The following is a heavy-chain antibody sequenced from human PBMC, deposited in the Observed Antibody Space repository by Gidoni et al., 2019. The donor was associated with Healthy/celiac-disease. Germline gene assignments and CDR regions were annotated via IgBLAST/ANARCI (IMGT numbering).Heavy chain of an antibody. CDR3: AKDMWVAVAGTYYSYGMDV. CDR2: ISWNSGSI. V-gene: IGHV3-9*01. D-gene: IGHD6-19*01. Sequence: EVKLVESGGGLVKPGRTLRLYCAAPGVTLEEYAMHWVRQAPGKGLEWVSGISWNSGSIGYADSVKGRFTISRDNAKNSLYLPMNSLRAEDTALYYCAKDMWVAVAGTYYSYGMDVWGQGTTVTVSS. CDR1: GVTLEEYA. J-gene: IGHJ6*02.